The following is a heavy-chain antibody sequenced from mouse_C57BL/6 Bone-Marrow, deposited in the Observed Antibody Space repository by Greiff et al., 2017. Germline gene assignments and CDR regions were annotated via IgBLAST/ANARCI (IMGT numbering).Heavy chain of an antibody. CDR2: IDPENGNT. CDR1: GFNIKDDY. V-gene: IGHV14-4*01. CDR3: TSYYYYAMDY. D-gene: IGHD2-10*01. Sequence: EVQLLESGAELVRPGASLTLSCTASGFNIKDDYMPWVDPTPEQGLEWVGWIDPENGNTEYASKFQGQSTITADTSANTTYLHLSSLTSEDTADYYGTSYYYYAMDYWGQGTSGTVSS. J-gene: IGHJ4*01.